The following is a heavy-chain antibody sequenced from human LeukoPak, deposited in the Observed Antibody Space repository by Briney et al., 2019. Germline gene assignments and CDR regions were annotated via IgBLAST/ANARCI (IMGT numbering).Heavy chain of an antibody. CDR2: IVVGSGNT. V-gene: IGHV1-58*02. D-gene: IGHD3-22*01. J-gene: IGHJ4*02. Sequence: SVKVSCKASGFTFTSSAMQWVRQARGQRLEWIGWIVVGSGNTNYAQKFQERVTITRGMSTSTAYMELSSLRSEDTAVYYCAADRDYYDSSGYYLWGQGTLVTVSS. CDR3: AADRDYYDSSGYYL. CDR1: GFTFTSSA.